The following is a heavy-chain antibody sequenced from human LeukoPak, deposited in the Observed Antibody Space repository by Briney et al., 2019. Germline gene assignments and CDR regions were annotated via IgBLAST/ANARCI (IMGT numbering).Heavy chain of an antibody. J-gene: IGHJ4*02. CDR3: ARPSYSSGWYFIFGY. CDR2: MNPNSGNT. D-gene: IGHD6-19*01. CDR1: GYTFTSYD. V-gene: IGHV1-8*03. Sequence: ASVKDSCKASGYTFTSYDINWVRQATGQGLEWMGWMNPNSGNTGYAQKFQGRVTITRNTSISTAYMELSSLRSEDTAVYYCARPSYSSGWYFIFGYWGQGTLVTVSS.